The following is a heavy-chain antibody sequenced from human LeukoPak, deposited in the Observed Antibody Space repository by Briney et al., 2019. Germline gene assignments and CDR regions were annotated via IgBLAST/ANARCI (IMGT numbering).Heavy chain of an antibody. CDR3: ARVLSYDILTGQLSGLHWFDP. Sequence: ASVKVSCKASGYTFTSYGISWVRQAPGQGLEWMGWISAYNGNTNYAQKLQGRVTMTTDTSTSTAYMELRSLRSDDTAVYYCARVLSYDILTGQLSGLHWFDPWGQGTLVTVSS. CDR1: GYTFTSYG. CDR2: ISAYNGNT. J-gene: IGHJ5*02. V-gene: IGHV1-18*01. D-gene: IGHD3-9*01.